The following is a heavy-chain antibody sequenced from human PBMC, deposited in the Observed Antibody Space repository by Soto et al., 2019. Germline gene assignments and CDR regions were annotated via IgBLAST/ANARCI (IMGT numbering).Heavy chain of an antibody. J-gene: IGHJ5*02. CDR1: GGAIGSHY. CDR2: IYSSGNT. D-gene: IGHD3-3*01. CDR3: ARGQRFSDWFDH. V-gene: IGHV4-4*07. Sequence: PSETMSLTCSISGGAIGSHYWTWIRQPAGKGLEWIGRIYSSGNTKYNPSLQSRVNMSLDTSKNRFSLRLESVTAADTAVYFCARGQRFSDWFDHWGPGASVTVSS.